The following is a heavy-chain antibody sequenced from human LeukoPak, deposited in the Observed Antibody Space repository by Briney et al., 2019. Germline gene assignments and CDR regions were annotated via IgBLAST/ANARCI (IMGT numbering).Heavy chain of an antibody. V-gene: IGHV3-21*01. D-gene: IGHD2/OR15-2a*01. CDR2: ISPVSSYT. Sequence: GWSLRLSCLASGFSFNSYTMNWVREAPGKGLEWVSTISPVSSYTWYAESVKGRFTISRDNPKNSLYLQMDSLRAEDTAVYYCVRDVSRRIGMDVWGQGTTVTVSS. CDR3: VRDVSRRIGMDV. J-gene: IGHJ6*02. CDR1: GFSFNSYT.